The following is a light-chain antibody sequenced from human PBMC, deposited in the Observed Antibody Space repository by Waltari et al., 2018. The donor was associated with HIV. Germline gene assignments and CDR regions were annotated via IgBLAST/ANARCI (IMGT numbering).Light chain of an antibody. CDR2: GAS. Sequence: AVRMTQSPSSFSASTGDRVTITCRASQDVGNSLAWYKQRPGRGPELLIYGASTLQNGVSSRFSGSVSGTNFTLTIGCLQSEDFAVYYCQQYDTYSWTFGQGTKVDIK. CDR1: QDVGNS. J-gene: IGKJ1*01. V-gene: IGKV1-8*01. CDR3: QQYDTYSWT.